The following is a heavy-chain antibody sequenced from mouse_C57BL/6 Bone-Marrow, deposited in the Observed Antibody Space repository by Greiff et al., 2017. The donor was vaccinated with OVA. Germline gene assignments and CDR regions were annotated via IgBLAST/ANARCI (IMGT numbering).Heavy chain of an antibody. CDR1: GFTFSSYG. Sequence: EVQGVESGGDLVKPGGSLKLSCAASGFTFSSYGMSWVRQTPDKRLEWVATISSGGSYTYYPDSVKGRFTISRDNAKNTLYLQMSSLKSEDTAMYYCARRIHYYGSSPYYFDYWGQGTTLTVSS. J-gene: IGHJ2*01. CDR2: ISSGGSYT. D-gene: IGHD1-1*01. CDR3: ARRIHYYGSSPYYFDY. V-gene: IGHV5-6*01.